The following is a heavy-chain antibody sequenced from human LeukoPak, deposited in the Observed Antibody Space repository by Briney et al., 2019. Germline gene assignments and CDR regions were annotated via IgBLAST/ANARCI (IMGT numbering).Heavy chain of an antibody. Sequence: GVSLRLSCVACVFPYNIYWMSWAPQAPGKGREWVASIKQDGSEKYYVHSVKVRYTISRDNEINSLYLQMNSLRAEDTAVYYCARLIRPYCDYWGQGTLVTVSS. CDR2: IKQDGSEK. J-gene: IGHJ4*02. CDR3: ARLIRPYCDY. V-gene: IGHV3-7*05. CDR1: VFPYNIYW.